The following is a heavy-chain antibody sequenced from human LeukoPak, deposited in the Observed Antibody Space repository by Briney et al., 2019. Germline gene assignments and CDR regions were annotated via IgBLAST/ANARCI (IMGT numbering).Heavy chain of an antibody. Sequence: SQTLALTCDISGDSVSSNSVTWNWIRQSPSIGLEWLGRTYYRSKWFNDYAVSVRSRITINPDTSENQFSLQLNSVTPEDTAVYYCARGVFPAFDIWGQGTMVTVSS. CDR1: GDSVSSNSVT. V-gene: IGHV6-1*01. J-gene: IGHJ3*02. D-gene: IGHD3-10*01. CDR2: TYYRSKWFN. CDR3: ARGVFPAFDI.